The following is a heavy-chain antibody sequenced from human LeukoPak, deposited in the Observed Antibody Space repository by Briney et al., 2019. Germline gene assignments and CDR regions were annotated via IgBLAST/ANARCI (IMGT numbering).Heavy chain of an antibody. CDR1: GFTFSSYG. J-gene: IGHJ2*01. CDR2: IWYDGSNK. Sequence: GGSLRLSCAASGFTFSSYGMHWVRQAPGKGLEWVAVIWYDGSNKYYADSVKGRFTISRDNSKNTLYLQMNSLRAEDTAVYYCARDSTGYWYFDLWGRGTLVSVSS. V-gene: IGHV3-33*01. D-gene: IGHD3-3*02. CDR3: ARDSTGYWYFDL.